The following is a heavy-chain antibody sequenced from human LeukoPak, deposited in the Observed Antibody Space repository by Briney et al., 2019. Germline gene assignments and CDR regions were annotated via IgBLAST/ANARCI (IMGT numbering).Heavy chain of an antibody. CDR2: INPNSGGT. CDR1: GYTFTGYY. Sequence: GASVKVSCKASGYTFTGYYMHWVRQAPGQGLEWMGWINPNSGGTNYAQKFQGRVTMTRDTSISTAYMELSRLRSDDTAVYYCARGPYCSSTSCSTWGSFDYWGQGTLVTVSS. CDR3: ARGPYCSSTSCSTWGSFDY. J-gene: IGHJ4*02. V-gene: IGHV1-2*02. D-gene: IGHD2-2*02.